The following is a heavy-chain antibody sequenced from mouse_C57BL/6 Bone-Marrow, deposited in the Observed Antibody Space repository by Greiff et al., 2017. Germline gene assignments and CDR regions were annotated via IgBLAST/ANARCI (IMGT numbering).Heavy chain of an antibody. CDR3: ARRLLRRFYWYFDV. D-gene: IGHD1-1*01. J-gene: IGHJ1*03. V-gene: IGHV3-8*01. CDR1: GYSITSDY. Sequence: EVKVEESGPGLAKPSQTLSLTCSVTGYSITSDYWNWIRKFPGNKLEYMGYISYRGSTYYNPSLKSRISITRYTSTNQYYLQLNSVTTEDTDTYSCARRLLRRFYWYFDVWGTGTTVTVSS. CDR2: ISYRGST.